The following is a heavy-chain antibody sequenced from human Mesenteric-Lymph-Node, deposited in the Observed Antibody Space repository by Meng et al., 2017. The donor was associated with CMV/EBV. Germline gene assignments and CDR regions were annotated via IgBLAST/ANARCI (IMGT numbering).Heavy chain of an antibody. V-gene: IGHV3-52*01. Sequence: GESLKISCAASGFTFSSSWMHWVCQAPEKGLEWVADIKCDGSEKYYVDSVKGRLTISRDNAKNTLYLQMNSLRAEDTAVYYCAREAAEDYYYGMDVWGQGTTVTVSS. CDR2: IKCDGSEK. J-gene: IGHJ6*02. CDR3: AREAAEDYYYGMDV. D-gene: IGHD6-13*01. CDR1: GFTFSSSW.